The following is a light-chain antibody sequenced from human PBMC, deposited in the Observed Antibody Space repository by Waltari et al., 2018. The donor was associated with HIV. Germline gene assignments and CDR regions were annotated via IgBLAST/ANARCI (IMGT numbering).Light chain of an antibody. CDR1: SSNIGAGSD. Sequence: QSVLTQPPSVSGAPGQRVTISCTRSSSNIGAGSDVHWYQQLPGTAPKLLLYGTSTRPSGVPDRFSGSKSGTSASLAITGLQPDDETDYYCQFYDSSLSNWVFGGGTKVTVL. CDR2: GTS. CDR3: QFYDSSLSNWV. V-gene: IGLV1-40*01. J-gene: IGLJ3*02.